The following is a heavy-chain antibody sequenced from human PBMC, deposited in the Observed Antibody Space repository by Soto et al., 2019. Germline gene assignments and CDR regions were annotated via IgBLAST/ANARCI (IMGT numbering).Heavy chain of an antibody. V-gene: IGHV4-4*07. CDR1: GTYISEFS. J-gene: IGHJ1*01. D-gene: IGHD1-7*01. Sequence: QVQQQESGPGLVKPSDTLSLICSVSGTYISEFSWSWIRQPAGTRLEWIGRIHSNGVVHYSPSFRGRATMSIDTSSNHFSLNLQSTTAADTAVYYCARESGENWTYEAHWGQGTLVTVSS. CDR3: ARESGENWTYEAH. CDR2: IHSNGVV.